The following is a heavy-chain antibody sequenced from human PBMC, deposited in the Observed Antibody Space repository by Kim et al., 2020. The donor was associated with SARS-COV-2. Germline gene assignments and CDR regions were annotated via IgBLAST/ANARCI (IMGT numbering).Heavy chain of an antibody. CDR3: ARELGYYDILTGDYSSASDCYGMDI. V-gene: IGHV3-33*05. Sequence: GGSLRLSCAASGFTFSSYGMHWVRQAPGKGLEWVAVISYDGSNKYYAASVKGRFTISRDNSKNTLYLQMNSLRAEDTAVYYCARELGYYDILTGDYSSASDCYGMDIWGQGTTVTVSS. D-gene: IGHD3-9*01. J-gene: IGHJ6*02. CDR2: ISYDGSNK. CDR1: GFTFSSYG.